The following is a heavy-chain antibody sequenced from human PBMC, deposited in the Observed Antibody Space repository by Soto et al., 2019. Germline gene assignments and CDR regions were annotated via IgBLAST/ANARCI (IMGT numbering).Heavy chain of an antibody. CDR3: AHRLNPSEQPSAEYFQH. CDR2: IYWNYDK. J-gene: IGHJ1*01. V-gene: IGHV2-5*01. D-gene: IGHD6-13*01. Sequence: SGPTLVNPTQTLTLTCTFSGFSLSTSGVGVGWIRQPPGKALEWLALIYWNYDKRYSPSLKSRLTITKDTSKNQVVLTMTNMDPVDTATYYCAHRLNPSEQPSAEYFQHWGQGTLVTVSS. CDR1: GFSLSTSGVG.